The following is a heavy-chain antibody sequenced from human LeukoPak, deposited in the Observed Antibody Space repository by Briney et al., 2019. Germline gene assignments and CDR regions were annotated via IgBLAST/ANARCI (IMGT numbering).Heavy chain of an antibody. CDR1: GLTFSTSG. CDR2: IGPTGSDR. CDR3: ATETNGRHYDY. J-gene: IGHJ4*02. D-gene: IGHD1-14*01. Sequence: GGSLRLSCTASGLTFSTSGFNWVRQAPGKGLEWVASIGPTGSDRYHADSIKGRFTISRDNANNFLYLQMNSLRAEDTAVYYCATETNGRHYDYWGQGTLLPSPQ. V-gene: IGHV3-21*06.